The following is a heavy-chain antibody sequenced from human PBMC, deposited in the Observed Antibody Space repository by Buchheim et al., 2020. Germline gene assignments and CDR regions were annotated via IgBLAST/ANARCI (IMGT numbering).Heavy chain of an antibody. CDR3: MSRGGYYDRSGPAYYYGMDV. Sequence: QEQVVQSGAEVKEPGSSVKVSCRASGGTFSSSDISWVRQAPGQGLEWMGGIIPILGTPNYAQSFQGRVTITAAESATTAYMELSSLRSDDTAVYYCMSRGGYYDRSGPAYYYGMDVWGQGTT. CDR1: GGTFSSSD. J-gene: IGHJ6*02. D-gene: IGHD3-22*01. CDR2: IIPILGTP. V-gene: IGHV1-69*01.